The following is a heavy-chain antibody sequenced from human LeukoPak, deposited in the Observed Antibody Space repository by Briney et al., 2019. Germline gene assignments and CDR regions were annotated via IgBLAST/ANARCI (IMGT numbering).Heavy chain of an antibody. J-gene: IGHJ4*02. CDR3: AKEGYCSSTSCYFVDY. D-gene: IGHD2-2*01. CDR2: ISYDGSNK. Sequence: GRSLRLSCAASGFTFSSYGMHWVRQAPGKGLEWVAVISYDGSNKYYADSVKGRLTISRDNSKNTLYLQMNSLRAEDTAVYYCAKEGYCSSTSCYFVDYWGQGTLVTVSS. CDR1: GFTFSSYG. V-gene: IGHV3-30*18.